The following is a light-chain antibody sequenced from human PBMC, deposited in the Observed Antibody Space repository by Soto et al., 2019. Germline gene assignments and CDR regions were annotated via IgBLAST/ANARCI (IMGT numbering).Light chain of an antibody. V-gene: IGKV1-5*01. J-gene: IGKJ1*01. Sequence: DIQMTQSPSTLSASVGDRVTITCRASQSISSWLAWYQQKPGKAPKLLIYDASSLESGVPSRFSGSGSGTECPLTISSLQPDDFATYYGQQYNSAPTWTFGQGTKVEIK. CDR2: DAS. CDR1: QSISSW. CDR3: QQYNSAPTWT.